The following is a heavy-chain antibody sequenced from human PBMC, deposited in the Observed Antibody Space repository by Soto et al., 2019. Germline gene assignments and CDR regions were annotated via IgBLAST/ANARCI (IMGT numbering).Heavy chain of an antibody. J-gene: IGHJ4*02. CDR2: ISYDGSNK. V-gene: IGHV3-30*04. D-gene: IGHD3-3*01. CDR1: GFTFRSYA. Sequence: QVQLVESGGGVVQPGRSLRLSCAASGFTFRSYAMHWVRQAPGKGLEWVAVISYDGSNKYYADSVKGRFTISRDNSKNTLYPQMNSLRAEDTAVYNCARAAGDVCWSGHFDYWGEGTLFTVSS. CDR3: ARAAGDVCWSGHFDY.